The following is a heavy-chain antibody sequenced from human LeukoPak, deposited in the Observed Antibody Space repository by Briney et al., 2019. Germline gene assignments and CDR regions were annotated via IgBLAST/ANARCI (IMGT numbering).Heavy chain of an antibody. Sequence: PSETLSLTCAVSGGSISSSNWWSWVRQPPGKGLEWIGEIYHSGSTNYNPSLKSRVTISVDKSKNQFSLKLSSVTAADTAVFYCARRYCSGGSCYPDEKYYYYYYYMDVWGKGTTVTVSS. CDR2: IYHSGST. J-gene: IGHJ6*03. V-gene: IGHV4-4*02. D-gene: IGHD2-15*01. CDR1: GGSISSSNW. CDR3: ARRYCSGGSCYPDEKYYYYYYYMDV.